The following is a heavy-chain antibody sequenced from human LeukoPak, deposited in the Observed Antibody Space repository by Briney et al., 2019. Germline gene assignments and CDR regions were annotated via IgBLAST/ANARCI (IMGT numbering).Heavy chain of an antibody. J-gene: IGHJ4*02. V-gene: IGHV3-23*01. CDR3: AKDQEYDFWSGYYPSY. Sequence: PGGSLRLSCAASGFTFSSYGMHWVRQAPGKGLEWVSAISGSGGSTYYADSVKGRFTISRDNSKNTLYLQMNSLRAEDTAVYYCAKDQEYDFWSGYYPSYWGQGTLVTVSS. CDR1: GFTFSSYG. CDR2: ISGSGGST. D-gene: IGHD3-3*01.